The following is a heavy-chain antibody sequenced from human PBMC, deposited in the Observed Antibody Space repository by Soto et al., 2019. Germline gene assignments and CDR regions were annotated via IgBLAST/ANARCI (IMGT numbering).Heavy chain of an antibody. CDR3: AILGTYYFDNSDNYFDF. Sequence: GASVKVSCKASGSTLTRYSIHWVRKAPGQRLEWMGWINAGNGNTKFSQKFQGRVTITRDTSASTAYMELRGLRSEDTAVYYCAILGTYYFDNSDNYFDFWGQGTLVTVSS. D-gene: IGHD3-22*01. J-gene: IGHJ4*02. CDR2: INAGNGNT. CDR1: GSTLTRYS. V-gene: IGHV1-3*01.